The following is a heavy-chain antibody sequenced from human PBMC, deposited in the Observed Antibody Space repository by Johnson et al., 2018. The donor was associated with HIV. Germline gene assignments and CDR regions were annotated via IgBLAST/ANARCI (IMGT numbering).Heavy chain of an antibody. CDR2: ISWNSGSI. CDR3: ARYSSGWQGLDAFDI. J-gene: IGHJ3*02. V-gene: IGHV3-9*01. CDR1: GFTFDDYA. D-gene: IGHD6-19*01. Sequence: QLVESGGGLVQPGRSLRLSCAASGFTFDDYAMHWVRQAPGKGLEWVSGISWNSGSIGYAASVKGRFTISRDNAKNSLYLQRNSRRAEDTAVYYCARYSSGWQGLDAFDIWGQGTMVTVSS.